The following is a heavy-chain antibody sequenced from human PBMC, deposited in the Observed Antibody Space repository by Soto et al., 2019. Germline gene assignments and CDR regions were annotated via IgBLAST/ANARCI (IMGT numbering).Heavy chain of an antibody. D-gene: IGHD3-10*02. CDR2: INSIGSSI. Sequence: PGGSLRLSCAASGFAFSSYWMHWVRQAPGKGLVWVARINSIGSSISYADSVKGRFSISRDNAKNTPYLQMNSLRAEDTAVYYCARDPPCSGSYYYYGLDVWGQGTTVTVSS. CDR3: ARDPPCSGSYYYYGLDV. V-gene: IGHV3-74*01. J-gene: IGHJ6*02. CDR1: GFAFSSYW.